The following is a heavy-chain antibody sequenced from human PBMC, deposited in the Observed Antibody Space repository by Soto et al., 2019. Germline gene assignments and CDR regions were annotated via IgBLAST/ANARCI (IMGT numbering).Heavy chain of an antibody. V-gene: IGHV4-59*01. CDR1: GGSISSYS. Sequence: SETLSLTCTVSGGSISSYSWSWIRQPPGKGLELLGYIYYSGSTNYNPSLESRVTISVDPSKNQFSLKLSSVTAEGTAVYYCERGRRHNWFGPRGQGTLVPVSS. J-gene: IGHJ5*02. CDR2: IYYSGST. CDR3: ERGRRHNWFGP.